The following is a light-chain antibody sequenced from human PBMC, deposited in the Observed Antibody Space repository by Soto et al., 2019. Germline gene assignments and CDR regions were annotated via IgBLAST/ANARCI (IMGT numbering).Light chain of an antibody. Sequence: QSVLTQSPSASGSPGQSVTISCTGTSSDVGGYNYVSWYQQHPGKAPKLMIYEVIRRPSGVPDRFSGSKSDNTASLTVSGLQAEDEADYYCSSYAGSNNWVFGGGTKVTVL. CDR1: SSDVGGYNY. CDR2: EVI. V-gene: IGLV2-8*01. CDR3: SSYAGSNNWV. J-gene: IGLJ2*01.